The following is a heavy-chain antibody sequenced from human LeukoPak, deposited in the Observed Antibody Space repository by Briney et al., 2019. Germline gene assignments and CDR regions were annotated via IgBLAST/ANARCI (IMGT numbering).Heavy chain of an antibody. CDR1: GGTFSSYA. Sequence: SVKVSCKTSGGTFSSYAISWVRQAPGQGLEWMGGIIPIFGTANYAQKFQGRVTITADESTSTAYMELSSLRSEDTAVYFCARAMGSSVVVSLPVDYWGQGTLVTVSS. D-gene: IGHD3-22*01. CDR3: ARAMGSSVVVSLPVDY. V-gene: IGHV1-69*01. CDR2: IIPIFGTA. J-gene: IGHJ4*02.